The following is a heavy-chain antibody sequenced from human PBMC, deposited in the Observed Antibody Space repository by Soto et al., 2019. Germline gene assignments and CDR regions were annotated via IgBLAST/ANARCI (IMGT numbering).Heavy chain of an antibody. Sequence: SETLFLTCTFSWGSIRSSSFYWGWVPQPPGKGLEWIGSIYYSGSTYYNPSLKSRVTISVDTSKNQFSLKLSSVTAADTAVYYCARRRSSSSGIDYWGQGTLVTVSS. CDR3: ARRRSSSSGIDY. V-gene: IGHV4-39*01. J-gene: IGHJ4*02. CDR2: IYYSGST. CDR1: WGSIRSSSFY. D-gene: IGHD6-6*01.